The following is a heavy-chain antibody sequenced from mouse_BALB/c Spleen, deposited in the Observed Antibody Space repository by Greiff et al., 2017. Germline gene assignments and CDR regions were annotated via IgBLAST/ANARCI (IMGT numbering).Heavy chain of an antibody. D-gene: IGHD2-2*01. Sequence: EVKLMESGAELVRPGALVKLSCKASGFNIKDYYMHWVKQRPEQGLEWIGSIDPENGNTIYDPKFQGKASITADTSSNTAYLQLSSLTSEDTAVYYCAREGGGYVAYWGQGTLVTVSA. CDR3: AREGGGYVAY. J-gene: IGHJ3*01. V-gene: IGHV14-1*02. CDR1: GFNIKDYY. CDR2: IDPENGNT.